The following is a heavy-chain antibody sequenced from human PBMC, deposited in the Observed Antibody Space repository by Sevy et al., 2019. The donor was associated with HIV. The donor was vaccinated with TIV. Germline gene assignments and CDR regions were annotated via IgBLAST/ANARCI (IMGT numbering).Heavy chain of an antibody. D-gene: IGHD1-26*01. J-gene: IGHJ6*03. CDR2: ISWDGGST. CDR1: GFTFDDYT. Sequence: GGSLRLSCAASGFTFDDYTMHWVRQAPGKGLEWVSLISWDGGSTYYADSVKGRFTISRDNSKNSLYLQMNSLRTEDPALYYCAKDGGGSYTYYYYMDVWGKGTTVTVSS. CDR3: AKDGGGSYTYYYYMDV. V-gene: IGHV3-43*01.